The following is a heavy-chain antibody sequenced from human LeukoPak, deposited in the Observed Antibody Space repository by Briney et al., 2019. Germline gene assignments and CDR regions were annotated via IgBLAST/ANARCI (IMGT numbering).Heavy chain of an antibody. J-gene: IGHJ4*02. CDR1: GGTFSSYT. V-gene: IGHV1-69*02. Sequence: SVKVSCKASGGTFSSYTISWVRQAPGQGLEWMGRIIPILGIANYARKFQGRVTITADKSTSTAYMELSSLRSEDTAVYYCARAAPCSSTSCPFDYWGQGTLVTVSS. CDR2: IIPILGIA. CDR3: ARAAPCSSTSCPFDY. D-gene: IGHD2-2*01.